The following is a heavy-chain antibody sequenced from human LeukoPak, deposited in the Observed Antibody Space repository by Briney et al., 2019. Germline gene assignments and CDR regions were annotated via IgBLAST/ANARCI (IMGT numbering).Heavy chain of an antibody. CDR2: ISWNSGSI. V-gene: IGHV3-9*01. Sequence: GGSLRLSCAASGFTFDDYAMYWVRQAPGKGLEWVSGISWNSGSIGYADSVKGRFTISRDNAKNSLYLQMNSPRAEDTALYYCAKDLRGDGYDLGYFDYWGQGTLVTVSS. D-gene: IGHD5-24*01. CDR1: GFTFDDYA. CDR3: AKDLRGDGYDLGYFDY. J-gene: IGHJ4*02.